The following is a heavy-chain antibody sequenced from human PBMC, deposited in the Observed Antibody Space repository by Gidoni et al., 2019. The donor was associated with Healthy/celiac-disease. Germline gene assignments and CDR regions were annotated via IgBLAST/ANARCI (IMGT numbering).Heavy chain of an antibody. D-gene: IGHD3-10*01. CDR2: SCNSGST. CDR1: GGPISSGGYS. V-gene: IGHV4-30-2*01. Sequence: QLQLQESGSGLVKPSQTLSLTCAVAGGPISSGGYSWSWIRQPPGKGLEWIGYSCNSGSTYYNPSLKSRVIISVDSSKNQFSLKLSSVTAADTAVYYCASTSSMVRGVIPAGPFDYWGQGTLVTVSS. J-gene: IGHJ4*02. CDR3: ASTSSMVRGVIPAGPFDY.